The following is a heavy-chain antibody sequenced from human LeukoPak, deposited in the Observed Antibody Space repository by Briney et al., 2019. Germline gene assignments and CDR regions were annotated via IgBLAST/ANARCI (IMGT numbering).Heavy chain of an antibody. CDR2: ISGSGSST. CDR3: AKARTSYYNGMDV. Sequence: PGGSLRLSCAASEFTYSRYAMSWVRQGPGKGLEWVSGISGSGSSTYYADSVKGRFTISRDNFKNTLYLQMNSLRAEDTAVYYCAKARTSYYNGMDVWGQGTTVTVSS. CDR1: EFTYSRYA. J-gene: IGHJ6*02. V-gene: IGHV3-23*01.